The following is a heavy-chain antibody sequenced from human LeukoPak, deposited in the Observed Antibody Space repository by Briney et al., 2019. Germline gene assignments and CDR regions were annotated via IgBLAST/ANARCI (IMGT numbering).Heavy chain of an antibody. J-gene: IGHJ4*02. CDR2: ISPYNGNT. Sequence: GASVKVSCKASGYTFPTYGISWVRQAPGQGLEWMGWISPYNGNTNYAQKFQGRVTMTEDTSTDTAYMELSSLRSEDTAVYYCATDFMRGSCLRYLDHRGQGTLVTVSS. V-gene: IGHV1-18*01. CDR3: ATDFMRGSCLRYLDH. CDR1: GYTFPTYG.